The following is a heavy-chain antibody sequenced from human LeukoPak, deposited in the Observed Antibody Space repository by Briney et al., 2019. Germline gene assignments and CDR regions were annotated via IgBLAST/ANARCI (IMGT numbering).Heavy chain of an antibody. CDR1: GYILSSYN. V-gene: IGHV1-46*01. J-gene: IGHJ4*02. CDR2: INPSGGDT. CDR3: ARDGRGYSDYDFRYFDY. D-gene: IGHD5-12*01. Sequence: GASVKVSCKASGYILSSYNMHWVRQAPGQGLEWLGIINPSGGDTKYAQKFQGRVTLTRDKSTSTVYMELSSLRSEDTAVYYCARDGRGYSDYDFRYFDYWGQGTLVTVSS.